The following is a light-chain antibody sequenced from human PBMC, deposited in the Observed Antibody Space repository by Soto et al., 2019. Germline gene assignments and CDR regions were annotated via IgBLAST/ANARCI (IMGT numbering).Light chain of an antibody. CDR2: AAS. J-gene: IGKJ5*01. Sequence: DIQMTQSPSSLSASVGDRVTITCRASQSISRNLNWYQHKPGKAPKLLIYAASSLQNGVPSRFSSGGSWTEFPLSISSLQPEDFGTYYCQQSYTTASITFGQGTRLEIK. CDR3: QQSYTTASIT. V-gene: IGKV1-39*01. CDR1: QSISRN.